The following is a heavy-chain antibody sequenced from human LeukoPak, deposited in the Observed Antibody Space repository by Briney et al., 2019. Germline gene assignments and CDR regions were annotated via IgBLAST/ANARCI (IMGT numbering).Heavy chain of an antibody. Sequence: SETLFLTCTVAGGSMSSYYWNWIRQPPGKGLEWIGYFHYSGSTNYNPSLKSRVTISVDTSKNQFSLKLSSVTAADTAMYYCARGGGGSWYGTVDYWGQGTLVTVSS. V-gene: IGHV4-59*01. CDR1: GGSMSSYY. J-gene: IGHJ4*02. CDR2: FHYSGST. D-gene: IGHD6-13*01. CDR3: ARGGGGSWYGTVDY.